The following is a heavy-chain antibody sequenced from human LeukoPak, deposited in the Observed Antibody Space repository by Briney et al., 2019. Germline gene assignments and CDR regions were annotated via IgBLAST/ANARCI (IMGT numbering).Heavy chain of an antibody. CDR1: GFTFRNYW. CDR3: ARDGGLNTNFDS. V-gene: IGHV3-7*01. J-gene: IGHJ4*02. D-gene: IGHD2-15*01. Sequence: GGSLRLSCAASGFTFRNYWMGWVRQAPGKGLEWVANTKPDGSAEYYADSVRGRFTTSRDNANNFLYLQMNRLRAEDTAVYYCARDGGLNTNFDSWGQGTWVTVSS. CDR2: TKPDGSAE.